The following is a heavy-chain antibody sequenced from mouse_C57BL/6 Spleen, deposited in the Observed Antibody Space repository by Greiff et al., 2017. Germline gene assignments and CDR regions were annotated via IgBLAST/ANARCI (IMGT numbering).Heavy chain of an antibody. V-gene: IGHV1-18*01. D-gene: IGHD3-2*02. CDR1: GYTFTDYN. Sequence: EVQLQQSGPELVKPGASVKIPCKASGYTFTDYNMDWVKQSHGKSLEWIGDSNPNNGGTIYNQKFKGKATLTVDKSSSTAYMELRSLTSEDTAVYYCARCRGQLRLRNAMDYWGQGTSVTVSS. J-gene: IGHJ4*01. CDR3: ARCRGQLRLRNAMDY. CDR2: SNPNNGGT.